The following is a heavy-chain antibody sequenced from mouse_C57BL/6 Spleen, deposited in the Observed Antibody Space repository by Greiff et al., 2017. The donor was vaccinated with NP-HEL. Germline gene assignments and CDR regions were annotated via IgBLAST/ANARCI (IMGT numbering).Heavy chain of an antibody. Sequence: VKLMESGPELVKPGASVKISCKASGYAFSSSWMNWVKQRPGKGLEWIGRIYPGDGDTNYNGKFKGKATLTADKSSSTAYMQLSSLTSEDSAVYFCARGGYDGYYGAYAMDYWGQGTSVTVSS. D-gene: IGHD2-3*01. CDR2: IYPGDGDT. CDR3: ARGGYDGYYGAYAMDY. J-gene: IGHJ4*01. V-gene: IGHV1-82*01. CDR1: GYAFSSSW.